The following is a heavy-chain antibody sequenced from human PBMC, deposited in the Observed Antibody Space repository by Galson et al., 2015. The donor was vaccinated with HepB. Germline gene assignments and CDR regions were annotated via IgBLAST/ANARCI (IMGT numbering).Heavy chain of an antibody. CDR2: INNDGTTT. CDR3: ARPYGGNYHFDY. D-gene: IGHD4-23*01. J-gene: IGHJ4*02. Sequence: SLRLSCAASGFTFSGSAMHWVRQAPRKGLVWVSRINNDGTTTNYADSVRGRFTISRDNAKNTLYLQMNSLRAEDTAVYYCARPYGGNYHFDYWGQGTLVTVSS. CDR1: GFTFSGSA. V-gene: IGHV3-74*01.